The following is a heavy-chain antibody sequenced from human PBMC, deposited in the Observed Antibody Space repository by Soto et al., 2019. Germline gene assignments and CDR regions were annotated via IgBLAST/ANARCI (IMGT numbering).Heavy chain of an antibody. J-gene: IGHJ4*02. Sequence: GGSLRLSCAASGFTFSTYVMAWVRQAPGWGLEWVSGISASGSNGLLTYSVNGRFIIVRDKSKNTLYLQKNSLRVDDTAVYFGAKGDSDYYFDSLGQGTLVTVSA. CDR3: AKGDSDYYFDS. V-gene: IGHV3-23*01. CDR2: ISASGSNG. CDR1: GFTFSTYV. D-gene: IGHD4-4*01.